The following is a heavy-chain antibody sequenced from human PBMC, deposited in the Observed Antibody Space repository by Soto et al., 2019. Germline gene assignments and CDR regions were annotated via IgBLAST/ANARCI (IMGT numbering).Heavy chain of an antibody. CDR3: AREVPIHNWNYGPTSYYFDY. D-gene: IGHD1-7*01. Sequence: GASVKVSCKASGYTFTSYGISWVRQAPGQGLEWMGWISPYNGNTNYAQKLQGRVTMTRDTSISTAYMELSRLRSDDTAVYYCAREVPIHNWNYGPTSYYFDYWGQGTLVTVSS. CDR2: ISPYNGNT. V-gene: IGHV1-18*01. CDR1: GYTFTSYG. J-gene: IGHJ4*02.